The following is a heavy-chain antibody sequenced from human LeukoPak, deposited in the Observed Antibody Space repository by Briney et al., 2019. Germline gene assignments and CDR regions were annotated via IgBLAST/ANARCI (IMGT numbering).Heavy chain of an antibody. CDR3: AKDRYSYAFEYSDS. D-gene: IGHD5-18*01. Sequence: GGSLRLSCAASEFTFSNYAVHWVRQAPGKGLQWVAVISYDGNTIHYADSVRGRFTISRDNSKNTLSLQVSSLRTEDTAVYYCAKDRYSYAFEYSDSWGQGTLVTVSS. V-gene: IGHV3-30-3*01. CDR1: EFTFSNYA. CDR2: ISYDGNTI. J-gene: IGHJ4*02.